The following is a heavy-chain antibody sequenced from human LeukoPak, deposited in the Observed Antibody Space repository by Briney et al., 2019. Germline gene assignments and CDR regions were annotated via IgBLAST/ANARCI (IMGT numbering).Heavy chain of an antibody. D-gene: IGHD3-3*01. J-gene: IGHJ4*02. CDR2: ISAYNGNT. CDR1: GFTFSSYA. V-gene: IGHV1-18*01. Sequence: ASVKVSCKASGFTFSSYAISWVRQAPGQGLEWMGWISAYNGNTNYAQKLQGRVTMTTDTSTSTAYMELRSLRSDDTAVYYCARDHYDFWSGYYWGQGTLVTVSS. CDR3: ARDHYDFWSGYY.